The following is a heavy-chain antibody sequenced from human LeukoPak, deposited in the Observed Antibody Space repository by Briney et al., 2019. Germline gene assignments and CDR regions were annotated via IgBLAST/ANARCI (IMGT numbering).Heavy chain of an antibody. Sequence: PSEILSLTCIVSGGSISSGRYYWGWIRQPPGKGLEWIGSFSYSGYTYSNLSLKSRVTISVDTSKNQLSLRLSSVTAADTAVYYCVRHEGIQLWFHNNDYWGQGTLVTVSS. CDR1: GGSISSGRYY. D-gene: IGHD5-18*01. CDR2: FSYSGYT. V-gene: IGHV4-39*01. CDR3: VRHEGIQLWFHNNDY. J-gene: IGHJ4*02.